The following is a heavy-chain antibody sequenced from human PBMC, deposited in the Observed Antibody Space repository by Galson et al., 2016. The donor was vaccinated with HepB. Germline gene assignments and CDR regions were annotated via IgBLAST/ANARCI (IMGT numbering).Heavy chain of an antibody. CDR3: VRGIDTHMGGRFHYGMDV. J-gene: IGHJ6*02. D-gene: IGHD1-26*01. CDR2: IRKDGTEK. Sequence: SLRLSCAVSGFSFSTQWMNWVRQAPGKGLEWVANIRKDGTEKNYVDSVKGRFAISRDNPKNTLYLQMSILRVEDTALYYCVRGIDTHMGGRFHYGMDVWGRGTTVIVSS. CDR1: GFSFSTQW. V-gene: IGHV3-7*01.